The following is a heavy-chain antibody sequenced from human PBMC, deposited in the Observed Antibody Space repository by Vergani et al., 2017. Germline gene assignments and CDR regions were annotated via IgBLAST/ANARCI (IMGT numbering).Heavy chain of an antibody. CDR3: ARYSSSWSPYFDY. Sequence: QVQLQESGPGLVKPSQTLSLTCTVSGGSISSGGYYLSWIRQHPGKGLEWIGYIDYSGSTYYNPSLKSRVTISVDTSKNQFSLKLSSVTAAATAVYYCARYSSSWSPYFDYGGQGTLVTVSS. D-gene: IGHD6-13*01. CDR2: IDYSGST. J-gene: IGHJ4*02. V-gene: IGHV4-31*03. CDR1: GGSISSGGYY.